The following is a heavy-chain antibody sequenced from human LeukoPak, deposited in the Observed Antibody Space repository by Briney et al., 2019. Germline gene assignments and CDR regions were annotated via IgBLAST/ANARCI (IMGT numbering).Heavy chain of an antibody. CDR1: GGSISSSSYY. V-gene: IGHV4-39*07. CDR2: IYYSGST. J-gene: IGHJ3*02. D-gene: IGHD1-26*01. CDR3: ARDQRGASLSDAFDI. Sequence: PSETLSLTCTVSGGSISSSSYYWGWIRQPPGKGLEWIGSIYYSGSTYYNPSLKSRVTISVDTSKNQFSLKLSSVTAADTAVYYCARDQRGASLSDAFDIWGQGTMVTVSS.